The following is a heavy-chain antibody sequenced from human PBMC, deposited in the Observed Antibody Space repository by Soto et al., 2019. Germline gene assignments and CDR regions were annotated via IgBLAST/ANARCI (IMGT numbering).Heavy chain of an antibody. CDR1: GFNCRIFP. CDR2: ISQDARKK. V-gene: IGHV3-30*18. J-gene: IGHJ5*02. D-gene: IGHD7-27*01. Sequence: PGVTRRLSGAGAGFNCRIFPRNWSPRDQGSGLEWVALISQDARKKHILPSVGGRFTISRDNSKNTLFLEMDSLRPEDTAVYYVAQARDTGGKGVFVSWGLGTLVDASS. CDR3: AQARDTGGKGVFVS.